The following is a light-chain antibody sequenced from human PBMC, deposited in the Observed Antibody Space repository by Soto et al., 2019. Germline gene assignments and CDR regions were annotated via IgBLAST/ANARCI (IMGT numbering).Light chain of an antibody. CDR2: DAS. CDR1: QNIRNW. V-gene: IGKV1-5*01. J-gene: IGKJ5*01. Sequence: DLQMTQSPSTLSASVGASVTITCRASQNIRNWLAWYQQKPGKAPKPLIYDASSLKSGVPARFTVIGSGTEFTLPLSSLQPDDFATYDCQQYHTYSTFGQGTRLEIK. CDR3: QQYHTYST.